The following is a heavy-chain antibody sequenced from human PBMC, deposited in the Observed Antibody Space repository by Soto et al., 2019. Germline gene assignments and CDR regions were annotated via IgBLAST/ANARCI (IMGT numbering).Heavy chain of an antibody. D-gene: IGHD4-17*01. CDR2: VHYSGNT. Sequence: QVQLQESGPGLVKPSETLSLTCTVSGGSVNGGSFYWSWIRQSPGKGLEWIGYVHYSGNTNYNPSLKGRVTMSVDTSTNQLSLTLTYVTAADTAIYYCATERDYGAKGIDSWGQGALVTVSS. V-gene: IGHV4-61*01. CDR1: GGSVNGGSFY. CDR3: ATERDYGAKGIDS. J-gene: IGHJ4*02.